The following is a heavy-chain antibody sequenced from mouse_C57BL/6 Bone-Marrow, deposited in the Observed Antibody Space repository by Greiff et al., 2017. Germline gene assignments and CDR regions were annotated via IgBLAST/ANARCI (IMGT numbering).Heavy chain of an antibody. V-gene: IGHV1-39*01. CDR3: AREEDIYYDPAWFAY. J-gene: IGHJ3*01. CDR2: INPNYGTT. CDR1: GYSFTDYN. Sequence: VQLQQSGPELVKPGASVKISCKASGYSFTDYNLNWVKQSTGKSLEWIGVINPNYGTTSYNHKFKGKATLTVDQSSSTAYMQLNSLTSEDSAVYYCAREEDIYYDPAWFAYWGQGTLVTVSA. D-gene: IGHD2-4*01.